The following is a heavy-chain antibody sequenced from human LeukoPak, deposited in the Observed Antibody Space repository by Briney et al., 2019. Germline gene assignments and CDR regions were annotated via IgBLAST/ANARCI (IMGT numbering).Heavy chain of an antibody. CDR1: GFTFSSYG. Sequence: GGSLRLSCAASGFTFSSYGMHWVRQAPGKGLEWVAFIRYDGSNKYYADSVKGRFTISRDNSKNTLYLQMNSLRAEDTAVYYCAKDLTIAASSYYYDYWGQGTLVTVSS. V-gene: IGHV3-30*02. CDR2: IRYDGSNK. D-gene: IGHD6-13*01. CDR3: AKDLTIAASSYYYDY. J-gene: IGHJ4*02.